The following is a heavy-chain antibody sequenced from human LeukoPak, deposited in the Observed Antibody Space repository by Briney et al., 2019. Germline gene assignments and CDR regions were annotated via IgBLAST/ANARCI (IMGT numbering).Heavy chain of an antibody. V-gene: IGHV1-46*01. CDR1: GYSFTTCY. CDR2: INPSDGST. J-gene: IGHJ5*02. Sequence: ASVKVSCKATGYSFTTCYIHWMRQAPGRGLEWMGIINPSDGSTSSAQKFQGRVTMTSDTSTSTVYMELSSLTYDDTAVYYCARDVVVEVGMLPTDSWFDPWGRGTLVAVSS. CDR3: ARDVVVEVGMLPTDSWFDP. D-gene: IGHD2-15*01.